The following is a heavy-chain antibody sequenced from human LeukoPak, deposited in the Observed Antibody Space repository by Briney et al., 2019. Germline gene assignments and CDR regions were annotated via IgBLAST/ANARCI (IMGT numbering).Heavy chain of an antibody. CDR3: TTGSSSYGYVLPY. V-gene: IGHV3-15*01. CDR1: GFAFSNAW. D-gene: IGHD5-18*01. CDR2: IKSKTDGGTT. Sequence: GGSLRLSCAASGFAFSNAWRSWVRQAPGKGLEWVGRIKSKTDGGTTDYAAPVKGRFTISRDDSKNTLYLQMNSLKTEDTAVYYCTTGSSSYGYVLPYWGQGTLVTVSS. J-gene: IGHJ4*02.